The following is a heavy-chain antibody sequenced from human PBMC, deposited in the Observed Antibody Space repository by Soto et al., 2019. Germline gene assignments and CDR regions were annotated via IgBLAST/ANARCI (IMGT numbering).Heavy chain of an antibody. CDR1: GGSISSSGYY. CDR2: IYYSGST. D-gene: IGHD5-12*01. Sequence: SETLSLTCTVSGGSISSSGYYWGWIRQPPGKGLEWIGSIYYSGSTYYNPSLKSRLTISEDRSKNQLTLKLKSVTAADTAVYYCTRHYSGYDLGGYWGQGTLVTVSS. CDR3: TRHYSGYDLGGY. V-gene: IGHV4-39*01. J-gene: IGHJ4*02.